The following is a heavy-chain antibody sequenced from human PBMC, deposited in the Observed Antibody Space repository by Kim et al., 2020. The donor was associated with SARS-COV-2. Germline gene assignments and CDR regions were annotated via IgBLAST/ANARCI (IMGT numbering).Heavy chain of an antibody. CDR2: ICYSGST. V-gene: IGHV4-39*01. J-gene: IGHJ6*02. CDR1: GGSISSSSYY. D-gene: IGHD3-9*01. CDR3: ARHSDILTGYDYGMDV. Sequence: SETLSLTCTVSGGSISSSSYYWGWIRQPPGKGLEWIGSICYSGSTYYNPSLKSRVTISVDTSKNQFSLKLSSVTAAHTAVYYCARHSDILTGYDYGMDVWGQGTTVTVSS.